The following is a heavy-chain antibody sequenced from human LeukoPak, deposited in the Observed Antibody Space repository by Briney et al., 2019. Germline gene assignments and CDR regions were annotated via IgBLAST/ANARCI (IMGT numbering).Heavy chain of an antibody. Sequence: ASVKVSCKASGYTFTGYYMHWVRQAPGQGLEWMGCINHDSGGTNYALKFQGRVTMTRDTSISTAYMELSRLRSDDTAVYYCARASVVLAAMNAHNWFDPWGQGTLVTVSS. J-gene: IGHJ5*02. D-gene: IGHD2-2*01. CDR3: ARASVVLAAMNAHNWFDP. CDR2: INHDSGGT. CDR1: GYTFTGYY. V-gene: IGHV1-2*02.